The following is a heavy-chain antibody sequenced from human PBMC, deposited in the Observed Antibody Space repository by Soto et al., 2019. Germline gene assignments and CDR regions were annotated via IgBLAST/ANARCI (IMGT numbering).Heavy chain of an antibody. CDR1: GGSISSSSYY. V-gene: IGHV4-39*01. D-gene: IGHD5-18*01. J-gene: IGHJ4*02. CDR3: ARCSDVDTAMGNFDY. Sequence: QLQLQESGPGLVKPSETLSLTCTVSGGSISSSSYYWGWIRQPPGKGLEWIGSIYYSGSTYYNPSPKSRVTISVDTSKNQFSLKLSSVTAADTAVYYCARCSDVDTAMGNFDYWGQGTLVTVSS. CDR2: IYYSGST.